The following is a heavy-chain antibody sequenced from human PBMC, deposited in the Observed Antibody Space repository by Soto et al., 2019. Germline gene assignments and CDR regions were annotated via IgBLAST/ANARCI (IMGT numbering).Heavy chain of an antibody. CDR2: ISGSGGST. J-gene: IGHJ6*02. CDR3: AKDDPRLWVGHV. Sequence: GGSLRLSCAASGFTFSSDAMSWVRQAPGNGLEWVSAISGSGGSTYYADSVKGRFTISRDNSKNTLYLQMNSLRAEDTAVYYCAKDDPRLWVGHVWGQGTTVTVSS. V-gene: IGHV3-23*01. CDR1: GFTFSSDA. D-gene: IGHD2-15*01.